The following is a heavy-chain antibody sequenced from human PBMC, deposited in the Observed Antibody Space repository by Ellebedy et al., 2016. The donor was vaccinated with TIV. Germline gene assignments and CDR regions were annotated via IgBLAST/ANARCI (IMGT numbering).Heavy chain of an antibody. CDR3: ARGESGSIGDYYHYYGLDV. V-gene: IGHV1-46*01. D-gene: IGHD1-26*01. CDR1: GYILADYY. Sequence: AASVKVSCKASGYILADYYVYWVRQAPGQGLEWMGIINPSGGNTGYAQHLQGRVTVTRDTSTSTVYMELSSLGSEDTAVYYCARGESGSIGDYYHYYGLDVWGQGTTVTVSS. J-gene: IGHJ6*02. CDR2: INPSGGNT.